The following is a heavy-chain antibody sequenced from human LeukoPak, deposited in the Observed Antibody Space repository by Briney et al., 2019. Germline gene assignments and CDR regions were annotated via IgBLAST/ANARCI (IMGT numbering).Heavy chain of an antibody. Sequence: SETLSLTCTVSGGSISSYYWSWIRQPPGKGLEWIGYIYYSGSTNYNSSLKSRVTISVDTSKNQFSLKLSSVTAADTAVYYCARILPPAAILFDYWGQGTLVTVSS. D-gene: IGHD2-2*01. J-gene: IGHJ4*02. V-gene: IGHV4-59*12. CDR3: ARILPPAAILFDY. CDR1: GGSISSYY. CDR2: IYYSGST.